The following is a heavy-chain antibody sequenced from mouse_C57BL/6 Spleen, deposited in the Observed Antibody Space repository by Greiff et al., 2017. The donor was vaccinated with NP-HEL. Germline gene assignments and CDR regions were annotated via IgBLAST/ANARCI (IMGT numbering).Heavy chain of an antibody. V-gene: IGHV5-17*01. CDR2: ISSGSSTI. CDR1: GFTFSDYG. CDR3: ARGWEDYFDY. J-gene: IGHJ2*01. Sequence: VQLKESGGGLVKPGGSLKLSCAASGFTFSDYGMHWVRQAPEKGLEWVAYISSGSSTIYYADTVKGRFTISRDNAKNTLFLQMTSLRSEDTAMYYCARGWEDYFDYWGQGTTLTVSS. D-gene: IGHD4-1*01.